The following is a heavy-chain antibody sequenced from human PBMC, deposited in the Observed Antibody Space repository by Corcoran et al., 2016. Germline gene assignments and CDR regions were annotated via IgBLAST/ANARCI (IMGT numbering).Heavy chain of an antibody. V-gene: IGHV4-4*07. J-gene: IGHJ3*02. CDR2: IYTSGST. CDR1: GGSISSYY. D-gene: IGHD5-18*01. CDR3: AGGGYGYGLWGLCDDFDI. Sequence: QVQLQESGPGLVKPSETLSLTCTVSGGSISSYYWSWIRQPAGKGLEWIGRIYTSGSTNYNPSLKCRVTMSVDTSKNQLSLKLSSVTAADTAVYYCAGGGYGYGLWGLCDDFDIWGQGTMVTVAS.